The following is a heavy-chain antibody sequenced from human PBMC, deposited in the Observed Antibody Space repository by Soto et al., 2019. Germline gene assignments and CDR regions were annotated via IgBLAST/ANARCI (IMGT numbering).Heavy chain of an antibody. J-gene: IGHJ6*02. CDR3: ARANEYTSSSGMDV. D-gene: IGHD6-6*01. CDR2: TYYRSKWHN. CDR1: GDSVSSNSAA. Sequence: SQTLSLTCAISGDSVSSNSAAWNWIRQSPSRGLEWLGRTYYRSKWHNNYAVSVKSRITINPDTSKNHFSLQLNSVTPEDTAVYYCARANEYTSSSGMDVRGQGTTVTVSS. V-gene: IGHV6-1*01.